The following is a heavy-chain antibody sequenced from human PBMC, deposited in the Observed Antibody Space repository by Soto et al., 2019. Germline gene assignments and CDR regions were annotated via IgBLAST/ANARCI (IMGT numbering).Heavy chain of an antibody. J-gene: IGHJ4*02. Sequence: EVQLLESGGGLVQPGGSLRLSCAASGFTFSNYAMSWVRQAPGKGLEWVSGISGGGGSSYYADSVKGRFTISRDNSKNTLYLQMNGLGAEDTAVYYCAYNCGVDCRSVFVYWGEGTLVIVSS. CDR2: ISGGGGSS. D-gene: IGHD2-21*02. CDR1: GFTFSNYA. V-gene: IGHV3-23*01. CDR3: AYNCGVDCRSVFVY.